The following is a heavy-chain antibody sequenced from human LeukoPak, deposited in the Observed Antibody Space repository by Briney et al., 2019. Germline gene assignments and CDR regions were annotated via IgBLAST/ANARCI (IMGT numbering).Heavy chain of an antibody. CDR1: GCTLTELS. J-gene: IGHJ3*02. D-gene: IGHD2-2*02. CDR2: FDPEDGET. CDR3: ATRILRLLLYPEDAFDI. V-gene: IGHV1-24*01. Sequence: GASVKVSCKVSGCTLTELSMHWVRQAPGKGREWMGGFDPEDGETIYAQKFQGRVTMTEDTSTDTAYMELSSLRSEDTAVYYCATRILRLLLYPEDAFDIWGQGTMVTVSS.